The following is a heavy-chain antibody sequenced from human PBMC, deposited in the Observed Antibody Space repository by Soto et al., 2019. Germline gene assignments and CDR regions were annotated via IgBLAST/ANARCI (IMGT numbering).Heavy chain of an antibody. Sequence: WGCMGLSWAACGSSFSSYSLYLVLQASRKALQWVSSISTRGEVYYTDSVKVRITISKHNSKNSVSLKIYSLRGDNTAVYYSAREETAWPLTYGLDVWGQGTTVTVSS. V-gene: IGHV3-21*01. CDR3: AREETAWPLTYGLDV. D-gene: IGHD2-21*02. CDR1: GSSFSSYS. CDR2: ISTRGEV. J-gene: IGHJ6*02.